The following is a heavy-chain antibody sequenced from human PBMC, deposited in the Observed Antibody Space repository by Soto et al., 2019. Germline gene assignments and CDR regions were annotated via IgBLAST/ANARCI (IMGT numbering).Heavy chain of an antibody. CDR2: IDWDDDK. D-gene: IGHD5-18*01. CDR3: ATSVDTAMVYYYGMDV. V-gene: IGHV2-70*01. CDR1: GFSLSTSGMC. J-gene: IGHJ6*02. Sequence: SGPTLVNPTQTLTLTCTFSGFSLSTSGMCVSWIRQPPGKALEWLALIDWDDDKYYSPSFQGQVTISADKSISTAYLQWSSLKASDTAMYYCATSVDTAMVYYYGMDVWGQGTTVTVSS.